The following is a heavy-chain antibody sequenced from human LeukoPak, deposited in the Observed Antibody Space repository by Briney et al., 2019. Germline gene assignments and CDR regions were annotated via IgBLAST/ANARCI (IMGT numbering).Heavy chain of an antibody. J-gene: IGHJ6*03. CDR2: MNPNSGNT. CDR1: GYTFTSYD. Sequence: ASVKVSCKASGYTFTSYDISWVRQATGQGLEWMGWMNPNSGNTGYAQKFQGRVTITRNTSISTAYMELSSLRSEDTAVYYCARGVNTYLWFGGDYMDVWGKGSTVTVSS. D-gene: IGHD3-16*01. CDR3: ARGVNTYLWFGGDYMDV. V-gene: IGHV1-8*01.